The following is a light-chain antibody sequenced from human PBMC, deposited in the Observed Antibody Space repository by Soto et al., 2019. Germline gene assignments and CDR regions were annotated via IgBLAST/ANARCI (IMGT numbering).Light chain of an antibody. CDR2: DAS. CDR1: QSISSW. Sequence: DIQMTQSPSTLSASVGDRVTITCRASQSISSWLAWYQQKPGEAPKLLIYDASALPRGVPSRFSGSGSGTKFTLTIASLQPEDFATYYCQQYETFSGTFGPGTKVDIK. V-gene: IGKV1-5*01. J-gene: IGKJ1*01. CDR3: QQYETFSGT.